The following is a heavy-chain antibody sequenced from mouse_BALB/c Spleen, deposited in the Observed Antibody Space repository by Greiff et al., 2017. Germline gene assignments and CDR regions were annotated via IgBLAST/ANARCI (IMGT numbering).Heavy chain of an antibody. CDR3: ARHDDGYYPN. Sequence: EVQGVESGGDLVKPGGSLKLSCAASGFTFSSYGMSWVRQTPDKRLEWVATISSGGSYTYYPDSVKGRFTISRDNAKNTLYLQMSSLKSEDTAMYYCARHDDGYYPNWGQGTLVTVSA. CDR2: ISSGGSYT. J-gene: IGHJ3*01. CDR1: GFTFSSYG. D-gene: IGHD2-3*01. V-gene: IGHV5-6*01.